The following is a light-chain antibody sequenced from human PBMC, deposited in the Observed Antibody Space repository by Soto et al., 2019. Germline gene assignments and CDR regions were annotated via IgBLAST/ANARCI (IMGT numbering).Light chain of an antibody. CDR2: AAS. J-gene: IGKJ1*01. V-gene: IGKV1-5*03. CDR1: QSISIW. Sequence: DIQITQSPSALSASIGDRVTITCRASQSISIWLAWYQQKPGKAPKLLIYAASSLESGVPSRFSGSGSGTEFTLTISSLQPDDFATYYCQQYNSYWTFGQGTKVDIK. CDR3: QQYNSYWT.